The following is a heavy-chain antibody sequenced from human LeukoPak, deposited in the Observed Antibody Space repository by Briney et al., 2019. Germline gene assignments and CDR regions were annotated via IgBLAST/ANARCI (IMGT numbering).Heavy chain of an antibody. CDR1: GYTFTSYA. D-gene: IGHD5-12*01. CDR2: INAGNGNT. V-gene: IGHV1-3*01. CDR3: ARGDEVVATMIDY. Sequence: ASVKVSCKASGYTFTSYAMHWVRQAPGQRLEWMGWINAGNGNTKYSQKFQGRVTITRDTSASTAYMELSSLRSEDTAVYYCARGDEVVATMIDYWGQGTLVTASS. J-gene: IGHJ4*02.